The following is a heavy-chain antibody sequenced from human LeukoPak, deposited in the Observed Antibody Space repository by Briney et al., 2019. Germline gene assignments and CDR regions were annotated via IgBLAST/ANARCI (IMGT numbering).Heavy chain of an antibody. Sequence: PSQTLSLTCTVSGGSISSGDYYWSWIRQPPGKGLEWIGYIYYSGSTYYNPSLKSRVTISVDTSKNQFSLKLSSVTAADTAVYYCAREGTRYCSSTSYCYWFDPWGQGTLVTVSS. CDR2: IYYSGST. D-gene: IGHD2-2*01. J-gene: IGHJ5*02. V-gene: IGHV4-30-4*08. CDR1: GGSISSGDYY. CDR3: AREGTRYCSSTSYCYWFDP.